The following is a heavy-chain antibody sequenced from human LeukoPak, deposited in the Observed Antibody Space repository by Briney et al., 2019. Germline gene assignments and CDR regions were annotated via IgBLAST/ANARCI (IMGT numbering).Heavy chain of an antibody. CDR2: INPSGGST. J-gene: IGHJ5*02. D-gene: IGHD2-8*01. CDR1: GYTFTSYY. CDR3: ARGGGYCTNGVCYSRSNWFDP. Sequence: GASVKVSCKASGYTFTSYYMHWVRQAPGQGLEWMGIINPSGGSTSYAQEFQGRVTMTRDTSTSTVYMELSSLRSEDTAVYYCARGGGYCTNGVCYSRSNWFDPWGQGTLVTVSS. V-gene: IGHV1-46*01.